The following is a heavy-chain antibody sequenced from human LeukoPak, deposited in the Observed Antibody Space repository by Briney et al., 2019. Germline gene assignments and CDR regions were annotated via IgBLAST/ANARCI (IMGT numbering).Heavy chain of an antibody. D-gene: IGHD1-14*01. CDR3: ARHLSGTTTAHYFDF. CDR1: GDSINSGRNY. Sequence: SETLSLTCIVSGDSINSGRNYWGWIRQSTGKGLEWIASVYFSGSSQYNPSLMGRAFISVDSPKNQVSLRLDSVTAADSAVYHCARHLSGTTTAHYFDFWGQGTLVTVSS. J-gene: IGHJ4*02. CDR2: VYFSGSS. V-gene: IGHV4-39*01.